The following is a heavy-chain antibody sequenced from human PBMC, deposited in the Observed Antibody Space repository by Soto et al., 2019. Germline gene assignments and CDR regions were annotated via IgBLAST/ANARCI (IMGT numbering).Heavy chain of an antibody. CDR3: ARVLGETTAIEYYYYYMDV. D-gene: IGHD3-16*01. CDR2: ISSSGSTI. J-gene: IGHJ6*03. CDR1: GFTFSDYY. Sequence: GGSLRLSCAASGFTFSDYYMSWIRQAPGKGLEWVSYISSSGSTIYYADSVKGRFTISRDNAKNSLYLQMNSLRAEDTAVYYCARVLGETTAIEYYYYYMDVWGKGTTVTVSS. V-gene: IGHV3-11*01.